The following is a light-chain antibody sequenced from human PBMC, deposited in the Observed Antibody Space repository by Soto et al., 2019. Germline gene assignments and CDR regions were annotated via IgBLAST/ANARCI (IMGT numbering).Light chain of an antibody. J-gene: IGKJ1*01. CDR3: QQYCSSPWT. V-gene: IGKV4-1*01. CDR1: QRVLYSSSNKNY. CDR2: WAC. Sequence: DIVMTQSPDSLAVSLGERATINCKSSQRVLYSSSNKNYLAWYQQKPGQPPKLLIYWACTRESGVPDRFSGSGSGTDFTLTISSLQAEDVAVYYCQQYCSSPWTFGQGTKVEIK.